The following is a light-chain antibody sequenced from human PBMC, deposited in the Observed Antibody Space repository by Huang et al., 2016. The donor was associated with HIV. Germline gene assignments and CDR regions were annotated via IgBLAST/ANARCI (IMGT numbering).Light chain of an antibody. CDR1: QSVFKN. Sequence: ENLMTQSPSTLSVSPGESATLSCRASQSVFKNLAWYQQKPGQAPKLLIYGSSTRAAGVPARFSGSGSGTDFTLTISSLQSEDFAVYYCQQYNTRPRTFGQGTKVEV. J-gene: IGKJ1*01. V-gene: IGKV3-15*01. CDR3: QQYNTRPRT. CDR2: GSS.